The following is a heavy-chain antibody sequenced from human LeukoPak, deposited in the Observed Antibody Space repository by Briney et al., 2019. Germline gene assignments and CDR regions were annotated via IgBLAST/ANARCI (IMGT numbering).Heavy chain of an antibody. Sequence: GGSLRLSCAASGFTFSSYAMSWVRQAPGKGLEWVSTFSGSGGNTYYADSVKGRFTISRDNSKNTLYLQMNSLKTEDTALYFCTTSYSGNSWYDWFGPWGQGTLVTVSS. CDR2: FSGSGGNT. CDR1: GFTFSSYA. D-gene: IGHD6-13*01. V-gene: IGHV3-23*01. CDR3: TTSYSGNSWYDWFGP. J-gene: IGHJ5*02.